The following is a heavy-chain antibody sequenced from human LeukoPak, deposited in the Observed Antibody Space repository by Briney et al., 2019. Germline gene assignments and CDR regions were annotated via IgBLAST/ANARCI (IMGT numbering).Heavy chain of an antibody. J-gene: IGHJ4*02. V-gene: IGHV1-69*05. CDR1: GGTFSSYA. Sequence: SVKVSCKASGGTFSSYAISWVRQAPGQGLEWMGRIIPIFGTANYAQKFQGRVTITTDESTSTAYMELSSLRSEDTAVYYRARARGYYDSSEYYFDYWGQGTLVTVSS. CDR2: IIPIFGTA. CDR3: ARARGYYDSSEYYFDY. D-gene: IGHD3-22*01.